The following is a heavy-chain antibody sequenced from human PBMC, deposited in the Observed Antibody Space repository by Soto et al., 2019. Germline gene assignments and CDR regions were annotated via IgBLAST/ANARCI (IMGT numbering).Heavy chain of an antibody. J-gene: IGHJ6*02. CDR3: AKSTGGTANGMGV. V-gene: IGHV3-9*01. CDR2: ISWNSGTI. D-gene: IGHD2-8*02. Sequence: GGSLRLSCAASGFSFDDYAMHWVRQAPGKGQEWVSGISWNSGTIGYADSVKGRFTISRDNAKNSLYLQMNSLRAEDTALYYCAKSTGGTANGMGVWGQGTTVTVSS. CDR1: GFSFDDYA.